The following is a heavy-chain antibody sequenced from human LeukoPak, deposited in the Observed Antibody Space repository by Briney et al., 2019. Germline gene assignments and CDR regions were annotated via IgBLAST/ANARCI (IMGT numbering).Heavy chain of an antibody. J-gene: IGHJ4*02. CDR1: GGSISSSPYY. D-gene: IGHD3-10*01. CDR3: ASNSFDYYGSGSYSVDY. V-gene: IGHV4-39*01. CDR2: IYYSGNT. Sequence: SETLSLTCTVSGGSISSSPYYWGWIRQPPGKGLEWIGTIYYSGNTYYNPSLKSRVTISVDTSKNQFSLKVTSVTAADTAVYYCASNSFDYYGSGSYSVDYWGQGTLVTVSS.